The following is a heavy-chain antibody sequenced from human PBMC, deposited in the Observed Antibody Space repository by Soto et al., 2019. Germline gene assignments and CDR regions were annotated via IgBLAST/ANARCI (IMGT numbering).Heavy chain of an antibody. J-gene: IGHJ2*01. CDR1: GFTFSIYP. CDR2: IGTTGGDT. Sequence: EVPLLESGGGLVQPGGSLRLSCAASGFTFSIYPMSWVRQTPEKGLEWVSTIGTTGGDTYYADSVRGRSTISRDDSKNTLYLQMSSLRAEESAVYYCAKSRVDSGRGYFDLLGRGTLVTVSS. CDR3: AKSRVDSGRGYFDL. D-gene: IGHD6-25*01. V-gene: IGHV3-23*01.